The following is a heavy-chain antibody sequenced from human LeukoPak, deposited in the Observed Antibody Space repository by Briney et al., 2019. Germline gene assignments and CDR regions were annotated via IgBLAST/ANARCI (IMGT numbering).Heavy chain of an antibody. CDR1: GFTVSSNY. V-gene: IGHV3-23*01. D-gene: IGHD2-15*01. J-gene: IGHJ6*02. Sequence: GGSLRLSCAASGFTVSSNYMSWVRQAPGKGLEWVSAISGSGGSTYYADSVKGRFTISRDNSKNTLYLQMNSLRAEDTAVYYCAKAGSWDYYYYGMDVWGQGTTVTVSS. CDR3: AKAGSWDYYYYGMDV. CDR2: ISGSGGST.